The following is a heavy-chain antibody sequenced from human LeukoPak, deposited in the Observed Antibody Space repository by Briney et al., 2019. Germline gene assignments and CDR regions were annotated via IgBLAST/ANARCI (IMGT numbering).Heavy chain of an antibody. D-gene: IGHD3-16*02. Sequence: TGGSLRLSCAASGFTFSSYAMSWVRQAPGKGLEWVSAISGSGGSTYYADSVKGRFTISRDNSKNTLYLQMNSLRAEDTAVYYCAKENVRDYVWGSYRPAYSSFDYWGQGTLVTVSS. J-gene: IGHJ4*02. V-gene: IGHV3-23*01. CDR2: ISGSGGST. CDR1: GFTFSSYA. CDR3: AKENVRDYVWGSYRPAYSSFDY.